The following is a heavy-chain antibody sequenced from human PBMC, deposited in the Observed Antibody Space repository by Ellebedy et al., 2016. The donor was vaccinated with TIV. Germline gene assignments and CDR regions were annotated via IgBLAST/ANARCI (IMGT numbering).Heavy chain of an antibody. V-gene: IGHV4-4*07. CDR2: IYTSGST. J-gene: IGHJ5*02. CDR3: AAGWVPAAPLQP. Sequence: MPSETLSLTCTVSGGSISSYYWSWIRQPAGKGLEWIGRIYTSGSTNYNTSLKSRVTMSVYTSTNQFSLKLSSVTAADTALYYCAAGWVPAAPLQPWGQGTLVTVSS. CDR1: GGSISSYY. D-gene: IGHD2-2*01.